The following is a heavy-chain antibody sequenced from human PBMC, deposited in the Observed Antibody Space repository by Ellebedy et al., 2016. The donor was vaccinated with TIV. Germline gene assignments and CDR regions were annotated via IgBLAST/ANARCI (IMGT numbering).Heavy chain of an antibody. CDR1: GFTVRSKY. V-gene: IGHV3-53*01. D-gene: IGHD4-17*01. J-gene: IGHJ4*02. CDR3: ATDPDGVYGDTSAY. Sequence: GGSLRLSFAVSGFTVRSKYMNWVRQAPGKGLEWGSLIYSVGDTYYTDSVKGRFTVSRDNSQNTLYLQMPSLRVDDTAVDYCATDPDGVYGDTSAYWGRGTLVTVSS. CDR2: IYSVGDT.